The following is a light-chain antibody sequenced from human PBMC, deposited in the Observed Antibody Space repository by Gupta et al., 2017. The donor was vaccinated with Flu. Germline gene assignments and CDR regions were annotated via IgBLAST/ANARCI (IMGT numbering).Light chain of an antibody. Sequence: QSALPQPASVSGYPGPSLTISCTGTSSDVGRYNLGSLYQQHPGKAPKLMIYECRKRPSGVSNRFSGSKSGNTASLTISGLQAEDEADYYCCSYAGSSTFEFGGGTKLTVL. CDR2: ECR. CDR3: CSYAGSSTFE. J-gene: IGLJ2*01. V-gene: IGLV2-23*03. CDR1: SSDVGRYNL.